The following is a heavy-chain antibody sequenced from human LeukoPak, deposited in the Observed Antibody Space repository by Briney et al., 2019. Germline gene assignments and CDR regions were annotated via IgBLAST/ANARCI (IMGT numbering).Heavy chain of an antibody. Sequence: SETLSLTCDVSGGSISNRDYYWAWIRQPPGKGLEWIGSIYSSGSTYYNPSLKSRVTISVDTSENQFSLNLSSVTAADTAVYYCARRSIYWYFDFWGRGTLVTVSS. CDR2: IYSSGST. J-gene: IGHJ2*01. V-gene: IGHV4-39*01. CDR3: ARRSIYWYFDF. CDR1: GGSISNRDYY. D-gene: IGHD3-10*01.